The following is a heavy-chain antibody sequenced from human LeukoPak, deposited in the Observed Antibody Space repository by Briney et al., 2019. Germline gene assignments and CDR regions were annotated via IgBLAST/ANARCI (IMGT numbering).Heavy chain of an antibody. J-gene: IGHJ4*02. D-gene: IGHD4-17*01. CDR3: AKDVAVTTYFDY. CDR2: ISYDGSNK. CDR1: GVTFSSYG. V-gene: IGHV3-30*18. Sequence: GGSLRLSCADSGVTFSSYGMQWVRQAPGKGLEWVAVISYDGSNKYYADSVKGRFTISRDNSKNTLYLQMNSLRAEDTAVYYCAKDVAVTTYFDYWGQGTLVTVSS.